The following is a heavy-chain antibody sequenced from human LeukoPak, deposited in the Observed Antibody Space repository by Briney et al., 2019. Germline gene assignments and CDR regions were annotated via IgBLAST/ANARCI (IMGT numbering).Heavy chain of an antibody. J-gene: IGHJ4*02. CDR1: GYTFTGYY. D-gene: IGHD1-26*01. V-gene: IGHV1-2*02. Sequence: ASVKVSCKASGYTFTGYYMHWVRQAPGQGLEWMGWINPNSGGTNYAQKFQGRVTMTRDTSISTAYMELSRLRSDDTAMYYCARGPFIVGATYFDYWGQGTLVTVSS. CDR3: ARGPFIVGATYFDY. CDR2: INPNSGGT.